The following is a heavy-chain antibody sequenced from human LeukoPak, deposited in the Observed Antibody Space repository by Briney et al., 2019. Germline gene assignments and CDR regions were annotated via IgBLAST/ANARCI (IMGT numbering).Heavy chain of an antibody. CDR3: AKDPQEYCSSTSCSFLDY. J-gene: IGHJ4*02. CDR1: GFTFSSYG. Sequence: GGSLRLSCAASGFTFSSYGMHWVRQAPGKGLELVAFIRYDGSNKYYADSVKGRFTISRDNSKNTLYLQMNSLRAEDTAVYYCAKDPQEYCSSTSCSFLDYWGQGTLVTVSS. V-gene: IGHV3-30*02. D-gene: IGHD2-2*01. CDR2: IRYDGSNK.